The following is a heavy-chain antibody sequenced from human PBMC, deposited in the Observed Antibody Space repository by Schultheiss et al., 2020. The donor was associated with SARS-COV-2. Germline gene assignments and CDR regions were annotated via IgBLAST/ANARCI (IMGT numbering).Heavy chain of an antibody. Sequence: GGSLRLSCAASGFTVSSNYMSWVRQAPGKGLEWVSSISSSSSYIYYADSVKGRFTISRDNAKNSLYLQMNSLRAEDTAVYYCARGSYYYDSSGYYQPFDYWGQGTLVTVSS. CDR3: ARGSYYYDSSGYYQPFDY. D-gene: IGHD3-22*01. CDR2: ISSSSSYI. CDR1: GFTVSSNY. J-gene: IGHJ4*02. V-gene: IGHV3-21*01.